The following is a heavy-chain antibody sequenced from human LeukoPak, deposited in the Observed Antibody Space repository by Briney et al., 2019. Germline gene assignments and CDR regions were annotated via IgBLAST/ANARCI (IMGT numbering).Heavy chain of an antibody. V-gene: IGHV4-31*03. J-gene: IGHJ4*02. CDR2: IYYSGST. D-gene: IGHD4-23*01. Sequence: PSETLSLTCTVSGGSISSGGYYWSWIRQHPGKGLEWIGYIYYSGSTYYNPSLKSRVTISVDTSKNQFSLKLSSVTAADTAVYYCARTVWTTVVTPALDYWGQGTLVTVSS. CDR1: GGSISSGGYY. CDR3: ARTVWTTVVTPALDY.